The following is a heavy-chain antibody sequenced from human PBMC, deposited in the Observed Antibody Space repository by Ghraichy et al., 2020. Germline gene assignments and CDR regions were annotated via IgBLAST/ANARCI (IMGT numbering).Heavy chain of an antibody. CDR3: ARGGDYGGNSGGQFQH. J-gene: IGHJ1*01. D-gene: IGHD4-23*01. CDR2: INHSGST. Sequence: SQTLSLTCAVYGGSFSGYYWSWIRQPPGKGLEWIGEINHSGSTNYNPSLKSRVTISVDTSKNQFSLKLSSVTAADTAVYYCARGGDYGGNSGGQFQHWGQGTLVTVSS. V-gene: IGHV4-34*01. CDR1: GGSFSGYY.